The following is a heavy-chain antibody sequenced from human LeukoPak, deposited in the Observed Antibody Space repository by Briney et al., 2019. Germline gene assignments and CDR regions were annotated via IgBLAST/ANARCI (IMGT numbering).Heavy chain of an antibody. CDR3: TRIWPDL. CDR1: GESFSGYF. CDR2: INHSGYT. Sequence: SETLSLTCAVYGESFSGYFWSWIRQPPGKGLEWIGEINHSGYTNYNPSLKSRVTISVDTSKKQFSLKLNSVTAADTAVYYCTRIWPDLWGRGTLVTVSS. V-gene: IGHV4-34*01. D-gene: IGHD3-10*01. J-gene: IGHJ2*01.